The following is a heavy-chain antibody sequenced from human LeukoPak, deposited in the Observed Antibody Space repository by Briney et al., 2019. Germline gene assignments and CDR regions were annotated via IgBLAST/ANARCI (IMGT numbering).Heavy chain of an antibody. J-gene: IGHJ4*02. D-gene: IGHD6-19*01. V-gene: IGHV1-8*01. CDR1: GYTFTSLD. CDR3: ARGIEAGVDY. CDR2: MNPNSGNT. Sequence: GASVKVSCKASGYTFTSLDINWVRQATGQGLEWMGWMNPNSGNTGYEQKFQGRVTMTRNTSISTAYMEPSSLTSEDTAVYYCARGIEAGVDYWGQGTLVTVSS.